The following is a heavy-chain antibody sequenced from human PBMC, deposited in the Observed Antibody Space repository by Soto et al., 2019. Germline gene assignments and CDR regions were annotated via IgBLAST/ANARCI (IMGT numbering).Heavy chain of an antibody. V-gene: IGHV4-59*01. CDR1: GGSISSYY. D-gene: IGHD1-1*01. J-gene: IGHJ4*02. CDR2: IYYSGST. CDR3: ARVFVSRNWNYFDY. Sequence: SETLSLTCTVSGGSISSYYWSWIRQPPGKGLEWIGYIYYSGSTNYNPSLKSRVTISVDTSKNQFSLKLSSVTAADTAVYYCARVFVSRNWNYFDYWGQGTLVTVSS.